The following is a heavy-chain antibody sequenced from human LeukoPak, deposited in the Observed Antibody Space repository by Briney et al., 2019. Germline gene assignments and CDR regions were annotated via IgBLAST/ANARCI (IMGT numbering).Heavy chain of an antibody. D-gene: IGHD1-1*01. CDR3: AREGGWNDFDY. CDR2: ISSSGNLI. Sequence: PSVSLRRSSAASGLTFSSYDMNWVRQGPGQGREWVSYISSSGNLIHYADSVKGRFTFSRDNARNSLYLQINSLRADDTAIYYCAREGGWNDFDYWGQGTLVTVSS. J-gene: IGHJ4*02. CDR1: GLTFSSYD. V-gene: IGHV3-48*03.